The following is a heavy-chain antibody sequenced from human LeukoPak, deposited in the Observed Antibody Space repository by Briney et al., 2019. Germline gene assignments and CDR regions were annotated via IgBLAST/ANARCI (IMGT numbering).Heavy chain of an antibody. J-gene: IGHJ4*02. V-gene: IGHV1-18*01. Sequence: ASVKVSCKASGYTFTSYDINWVRQAPGQGLEWMGWISAYNGNTNYAQKLQGRVTMTTDTSTSTAYMELRSLRSDDTAVYYCARVRIAARKGGFDYWGQGTLVTVSS. CDR2: ISAYNGNT. D-gene: IGHD6-6*01. CDR1: GYTFTSYD. CDR3: ARVRIAARKGGFDY.